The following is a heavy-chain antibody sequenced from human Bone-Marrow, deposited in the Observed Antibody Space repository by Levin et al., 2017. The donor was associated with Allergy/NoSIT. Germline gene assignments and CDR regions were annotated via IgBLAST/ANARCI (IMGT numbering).Heavy chain of an antibody. D-gene: IGHD5-18*01. CDR1: GFTFSNYA. V-gene: IGHV3-23*01. Sequence: GGSLRLSCVVSGFTFSNYAMSWVRQAPGKGLEWVSTITRSGGSTYYAGSVRGRFTISRDNSKNTLYLQMNSLRAEDTAVYYCAKPSQLWSSRCDNWGQGTLVTVSS. CDR2: ITRSGGST. J-gene: IGHJ4*02. CDR3: AKPSQLWSSRCDN.